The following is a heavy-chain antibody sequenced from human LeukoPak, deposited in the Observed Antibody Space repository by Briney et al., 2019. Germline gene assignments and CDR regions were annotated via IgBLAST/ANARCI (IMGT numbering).Heavy chain of an antibody. J-gene: IGHJ4*02. CDR1: GFTFSNAW. V-gene: IGHV3-15*01. CDR2: IKSKTDGGTT. D-gene: IGHD6-13*01. CDR3: ARAGLGAAADV. Sequence: PGGSLRLSCAASGFTFSNAWMSWVRQAPGKGLEWVGRIKSKTDGGTTDYAAPVKGRFTISRDDSKNTLYLQMNSLRAEDTAVYYCARAGLGAAADVWGQGTLVTVSS.